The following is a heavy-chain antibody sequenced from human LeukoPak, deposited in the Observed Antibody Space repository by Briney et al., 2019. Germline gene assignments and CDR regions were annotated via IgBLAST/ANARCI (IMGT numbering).Heavy chain of an antibody. CDR2: VDPEDGET. CDR1: GYTFTGYY. V-gene: IGHV1-69-2*01. D-gene: IGHD3-22*01. J-gene: IGHJ4*02. CDR3: ARVLYYYDSSGYYYFDY. Sequence: ASVKVSCKASGYTFTGYYIHWVKPAAGKGLEWMGRVDPEDGETIYAEKFQGRVTITADTSTDTAYMELSSLRSEDTAVYYCARVLYYYDSSGYYYFDYWGQGTLVTVSS.